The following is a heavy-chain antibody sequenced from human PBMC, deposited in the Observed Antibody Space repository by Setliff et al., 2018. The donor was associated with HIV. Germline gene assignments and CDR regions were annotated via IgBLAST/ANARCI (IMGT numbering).Heavy chain of an antibody. V-gene: IGHV3-21*04. J-gene: IGHJ5*02. Sequence: PGGSLRLSCAASGFAFSSYSMNWVRQAPGKGLEWVSSISTSGRYIYYADSVKGRFTISRDNAKNSLSLQMSSLRAEDTALYLCANLWEMGAWGQGTLVTVSS. CDR2: ISTSGRYI. CDR3: ANLWEMGA. CDR1: GFAFSSYS. D-gene: IGHD1-26*01.